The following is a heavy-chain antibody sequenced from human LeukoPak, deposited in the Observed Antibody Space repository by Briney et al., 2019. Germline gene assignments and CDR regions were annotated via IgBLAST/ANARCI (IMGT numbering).Heavy chain of an antibody. V-gene: IGHV3-49*04. J-gene: IGHJ5*02. Sequence: GRSLRLSCSGSGFIFGDYSMTWVRQAPGKGLEWVGFIRREAYGGTADYAASVKGRFLISRDDSKSIASLQMNSLKTEDTAVYYCVRGLYGGNILGGGHDHWGRGILVTVSS. CDR2: IRREAYGGTA. D-gene: IGHD4/OR15-4a*01. CDR1: GFIFGDYS. CDR3: VRGLYGGNILGGGHDH.